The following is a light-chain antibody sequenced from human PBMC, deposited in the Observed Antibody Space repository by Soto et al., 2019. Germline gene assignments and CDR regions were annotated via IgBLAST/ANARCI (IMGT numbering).Light chain of an antibody. Sequence: QSALAQPASVSGSPGQSTIISCTGTSSDVGGYNYVSWYQQHPGKAPKSLIYEVDNRASGVSDRFSGSKSGNTASLTISGLQAEDEADYYCSSYTSSNTLGFGTGTKVTVL. V-gene: IGLV2-14*01. CDR1: SSDVGGYNY. CDR3: SSYTSSNTLG. J-gene: IGLJ1*01. CDR2: EVD.